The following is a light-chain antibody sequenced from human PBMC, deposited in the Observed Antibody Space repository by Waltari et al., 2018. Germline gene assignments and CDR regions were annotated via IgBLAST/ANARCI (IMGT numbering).Light chain of an antibody. CDR2: AAS. CDR1: QDISNY. J-gene: IGKJ4*01. Sequence: DIQMTQSPSSLSASVGDRVTITCQASQDISNYLNWYQQKPGKAPKLLFYAASKLETGVPSRFSGSGSGTYFTFTIISLQPEDFATYYCQQYDNPALTFGGGTKVEIK. V-gene: IGKV1-33*01. CDR3: QQYDNPALT.